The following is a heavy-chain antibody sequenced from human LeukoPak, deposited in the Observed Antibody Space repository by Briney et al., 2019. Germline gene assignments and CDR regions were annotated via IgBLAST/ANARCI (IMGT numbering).Heavy chain of an antibody. CDR3: ARRRGYSSGWATSGPYYFDY. J-gene: IGHJ4*02. V-gene: IGHV5-51*01. CDR2: IYPDDSDT. D-gene: IGHD6-19*01. CDR1: GYSFTSYW. Sequence: GESLKISCKGSGYSFTSYWIDWVRQMPGKGLEWMGIIYPDDSDTRYSPSFEGQVTISADKSISTAYLHWSSLKASDTAIYYCARRRGYSSGWATSGPYYFDYCGQGTLVTVSS.